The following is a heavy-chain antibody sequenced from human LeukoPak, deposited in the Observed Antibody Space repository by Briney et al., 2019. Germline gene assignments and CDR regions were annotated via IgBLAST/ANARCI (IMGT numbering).Heavy chain of an antibody. D-gene: IGHD5-24*01. J-gene: IGHJ4*02. V-gene: IGHV4-34*01. Sequence: SETLSLTCAVYGGSFSGYYWSWIRQPPGKGLEWIGEINHSGSTNYNPSLKSRVTISVDTSKNQFSLKLSSVTAADTAVYYCAGGLRRDGYNSPFDYWGQGTLVTVSS. CDR2: INHSGST. CDR3: AGGLRRDGYNSPFDY. CDR1: GGSFSGYY.